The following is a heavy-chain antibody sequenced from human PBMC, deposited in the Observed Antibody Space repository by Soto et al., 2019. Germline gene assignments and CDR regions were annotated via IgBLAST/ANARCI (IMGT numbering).Heavy chain of an antibody. D-gene: IGHD6-13*01. V-gene: IGHV3-30-3*01. CDR3: ARGIGSGPRPNRKGIAAAGIDY. J-gene: IGHJ4*02. CDR1: GFTFSSYA. Sequence: QVQLVESGGGVVQPGRSLRLSCAASGFTFSSYAMHWVRQAQGKGLEWVAVISYDGSNKYYADSVKGRFTISRDNSKNTLYLQMNSLRAEDTAVYYCARGIGSGPRPNRKGIAAAGIDYWGQGTLVTVSS. CDR2: ISYDGSNK.